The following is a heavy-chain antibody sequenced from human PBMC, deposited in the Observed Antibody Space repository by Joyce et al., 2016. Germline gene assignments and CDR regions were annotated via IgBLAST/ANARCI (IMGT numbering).Heavy chain of an antibody. D-gene: IGHD2-21*01. CDR1: GFMFSTSS. CDR2: ISGDRRFI. V-gene: IGHV3-21*02. CDR3: ARGGLVYDYSMDV. J-gene: IGHJ6*02. Sequence: EVQLVESGGGLVKPGGSLKISCAASGFMFSTSSMSWFRQAPGKGLEWVSAISGDRRFIFHADSVRGRFTVSRDNAGNSLYLQMKSLRVEDTAVYFCARGGLVYDYSMDVWGQGTTVIVSS.